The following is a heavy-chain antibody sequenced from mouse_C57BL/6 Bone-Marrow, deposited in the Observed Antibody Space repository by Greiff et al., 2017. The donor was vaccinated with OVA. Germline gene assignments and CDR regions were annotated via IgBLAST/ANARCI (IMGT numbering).Heavy chain of an antibody. CDR2: INPSDGGT. V-gene: IGHV1-53*01. J-gene: IGHJ1*03. CDR1: GYTFTSYW. D-gene: IGHD1-1*01. CDR3: ARDGRSYWYFDV. Sequence: QVQLQQSGTELVKPGASVKLSCKASGYTFTSYWMHWVKQRPGQGLEWIGNINPSDGGTNYNEKFKSKATLTVDKSSSTAYMQLSSLTSEDSAVYYCARDGRSYWYFDVWGTGTTVTVSS.